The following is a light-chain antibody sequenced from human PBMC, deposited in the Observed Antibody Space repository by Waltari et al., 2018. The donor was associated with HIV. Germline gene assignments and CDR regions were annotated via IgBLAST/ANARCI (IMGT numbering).Light chain of an antibody. CDR3: AAWDRGLNGPV. CDR1: SSNIGSKT. CDR2: YNN. Sequence: QSVLTQPPSASGTPGQRVTISCSGSSSNIGSKTVNWYQQLPGTAPKLLVYYNNQRPSGVPYRFSGSKSGTSASLAISGLQSEDEADYYCAAWDRGLNGPVFGTGTKVTVL. J-gene: IGLJ1*01. V-gene: IGLV1-44*01.